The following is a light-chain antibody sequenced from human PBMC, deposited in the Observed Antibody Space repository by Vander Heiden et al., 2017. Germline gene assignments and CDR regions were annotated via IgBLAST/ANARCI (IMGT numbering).Light chain of an antibody. CDR2: ENN. Sequence: QSVLTQPPSVSAAPGQKVTISCSGSSSNIGDNYVSWLQQLPGTAPKVLICENNRRPSGIPDRFSGSKSGTSATLGITGLQTGDEADYYCGTWDSSLSSGVFGSGTKVTVL. CDR3: GTWDSSLSSGV. V-gene: IGLV1-51*01. J-gene: IGLJ1*01. CDR1: SSNIGDNY.